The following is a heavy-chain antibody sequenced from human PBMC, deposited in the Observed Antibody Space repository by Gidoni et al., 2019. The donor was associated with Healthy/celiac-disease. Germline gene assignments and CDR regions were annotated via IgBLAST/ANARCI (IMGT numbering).Heavy chain of an antibody. CDR3: ASGESIAARNWYFDL. V-gene: IGHV3-53*02. D-gene: IGHD6-6*01. J-gene: IGHJ2*01. CDR2: IYSGGST. CDR1: GFTVSSNY. Sequence: EVQLVETGGGLIQSGGSLRLSCSASGFTVSSNYMSWVRQAPGKGLEWVSVIYSGGSTYYADSVKGRFTISRDNSKNTLYLQMNSLRAEDTAVYYCASGESIAARNWYFDLWGRGTLVTVSS.